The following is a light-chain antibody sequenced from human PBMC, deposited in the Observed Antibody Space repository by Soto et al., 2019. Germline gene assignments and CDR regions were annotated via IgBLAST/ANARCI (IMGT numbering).Light chain of an antibody. J-gene: IGKJ1*01. V-gene: IGKV3-15*01. CDR3: QQYNNWSRT. Sequence: ELLMTLSPATLSASPGERATLACRARQSVSIDLAWYHQKPGQAPRLMSHRASTRATGIPDRFSGSGSGTEFTLTINSLQSEDFAVYYCQQYNNWSRTFGQGTKVDIK. CDR2: RAS. CDR1: QSVSID.